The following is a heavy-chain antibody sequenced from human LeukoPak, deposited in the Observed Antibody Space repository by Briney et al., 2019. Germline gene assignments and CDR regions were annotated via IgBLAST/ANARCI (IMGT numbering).Heavy chain of an antibody. CDR2: IRDNGSTR. CDR1: GFSFSRYG. CDR3: ARGSYDFWSGYSDT. Sequence: GGSLRLSCAASGFSFSRYGLHWVRQAPGKGLEWMAFIRDNGSTRYYADSVKGRFTVSRDNSKNTLYLRMDSLRTEDMAVYYCARGSYDFWSGYSDTWGQGTLVTVSS. J-gene: IGHJ5*02. D-gene: IGHD3-3*01. V-gene: IGHV3-30*02.